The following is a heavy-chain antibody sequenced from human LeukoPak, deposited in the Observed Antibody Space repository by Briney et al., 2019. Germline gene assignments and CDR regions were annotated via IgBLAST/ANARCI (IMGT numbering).Heavy chain of an antibody. CDR3: ARSGVLRYFDSFGY. CDR1: GFTFSSYS. V-gene: IGHV3-21*01. CDR2: ISSSSSYI. J-gene: IGHJ4*02. D-gene: IGHD3-9*01. Sequence: GGSLRLSCAASGFTFSSYSMNWVRQAPGKGLEWVSSISSSSSYIYYANSVKGRFTMSRDNAKNSLYLQMNSLRAEDTAVYYCARSGVLRYFDSFGYWGQGTLVTLSS.